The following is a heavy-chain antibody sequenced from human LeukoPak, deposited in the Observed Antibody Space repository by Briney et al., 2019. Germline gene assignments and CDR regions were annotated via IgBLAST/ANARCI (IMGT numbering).Heavy chain of an antibody. J-gene: IGHJ6*03. V-gene: IGHV3-23*01. CDR3: EKPKEPYYYYYYMDV. Sequence: GGSLRLSCAASGFTFSSYAMSWVRQAPGKGLEWVSGISGNAGSTYYGGSVRGRFTISRDNSKNTLYLQMNSLRAEDTAVYYCEKPKEPYYYYYYMDVWGKGTTVTVSS. D-gene: IGHD1-26*01. CDR1: GFTFSSYA. CDR2: ISGNAGST.